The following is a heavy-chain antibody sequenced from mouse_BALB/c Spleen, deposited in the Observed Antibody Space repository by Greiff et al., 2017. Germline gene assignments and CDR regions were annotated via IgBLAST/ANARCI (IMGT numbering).Heavy chain of an antibody. Sequence: EVMLVESGGGLVKPGGSLKLSCAASGFTFSSYGMSWVRQTPDKRLEWVATISSGGSYTYYPDSVKGRFTISRDNAKNTLYLQMSSLKSEDTAMYYCARQSYYGNSGRFAYWGQGTLVTVSA. J-gene: IGHJ3*01. CDR2: ISSGGSYT. CDR3: ARQSYYGNSGRFAY. V-gene: IGHV5-6*03. D-gene: IGHD2-10*01. CDR1: GFTFSSYG.